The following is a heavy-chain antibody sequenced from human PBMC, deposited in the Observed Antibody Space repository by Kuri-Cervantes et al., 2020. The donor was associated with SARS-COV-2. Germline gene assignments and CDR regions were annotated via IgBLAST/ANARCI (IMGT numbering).Heavy chain of an antibody. CDR3: AGDQYDFWSGYLRGIGDV. CDR1: GFTFSSYA. V-gene: IGHV3-30-3*01. D-gene: IGHD3-3*01. CDR2: ISYDGSNK. J-gene: IGHJ6*02. Sequence: GESLKISCAASGFTFSSYAMHWVRQAPGKGLEWVAVISYDGSNKYYADSVKGRFTISRDNSKNTLYLQMNSLRAEDTAVYYCAGDQYDFWSGYLRGIGDVWGQGTTVTVSS.